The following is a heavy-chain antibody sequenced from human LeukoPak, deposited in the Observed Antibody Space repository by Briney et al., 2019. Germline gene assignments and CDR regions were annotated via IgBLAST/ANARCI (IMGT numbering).Heavy chain of an antibody. CDR1: GGSFSGYY. J-gene: IGHJ4*02. Sequence: PSETLSLNCAVYGGSFSGYYWSWIRQPPGKGLEWIGEINHSGSTNYNPSLKSRVTISVDTSKNQFSLKLSSVTAADTAVYYCARLTYYYDSSGYFEYYFDYWGQGTLVTVSS. CDR2: INHSGST. D-gene: IGHD3-22*01. CDR3: ARLTYYYDSSGYFEYYFDY. V-gene: IGHV4-34*01.